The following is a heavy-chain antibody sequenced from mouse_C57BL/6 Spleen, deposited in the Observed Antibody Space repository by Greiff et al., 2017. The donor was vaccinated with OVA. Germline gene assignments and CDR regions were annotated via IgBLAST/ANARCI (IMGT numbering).Heavy chain of an antibody. CDR3: ARNWDGGAWFAY. CDR1: GYSITSGYY. CDR2: ISYDGSN. V-gene: IGHV3-6*01. Sequence: EVKLMESGPGLVKPSQSLSLTCSVTGYSITSGYYWNWIRQFPGNKLEWMGYISYDGSNNYNPSLKNRISITRDTSKNQFFLKLNSVTTEDTATYYCARNWDGGAWFAYWGQGTLVTVSA. J-gene: IGHJ3*01. D-gene: IGHD4-1*01.